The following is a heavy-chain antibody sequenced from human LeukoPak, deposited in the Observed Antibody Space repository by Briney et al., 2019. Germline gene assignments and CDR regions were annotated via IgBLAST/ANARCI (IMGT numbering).Heavy chain of an antibody. CDR2: IKQDGSEK. Sequence: GGSLRLSCAASGFTFSSYSMNWVRQAPGKGLEWVANIKQDGSEKYYVDSVKGRFTISRDNAKNSLYLHMNSLRAEDTAVYYCARLSLASPSTFDYWGQGTLVTVSS. J-gene: IGHJ4*02. D-gene: IGHD3-3*02. V-gene: IGHV3-7*01. CDR3: ARLSLASPSTFDY. CDR1: GFTFSSYS.